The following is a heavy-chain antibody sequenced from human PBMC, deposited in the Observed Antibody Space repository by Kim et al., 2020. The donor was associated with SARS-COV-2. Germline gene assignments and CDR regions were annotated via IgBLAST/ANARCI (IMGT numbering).Heavy chain of an antibody. CDR1: GYTFTSYA. CDR3: ARADYSNYVPYYYYYYGMDV. CDR2: INTNTGNP. V-gene: IGHV7-4-1*02. Sequence: ASVKVSCKASGYTFTSYAMNWVRQAPGQGLEWMGWINTNTGNPTYAQGFTGRFVFSLDTSVSTAYLQISSLKAEDTAVYYCARADYSNYVPYYYYYYGMDVWGQGTTVTVSS. J-gene: IGHJ6*02. D-gene: IGHD4-4*01.